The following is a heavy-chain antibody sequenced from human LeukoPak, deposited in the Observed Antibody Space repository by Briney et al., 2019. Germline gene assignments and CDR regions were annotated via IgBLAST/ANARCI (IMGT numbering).Heavy chain of an antibody. CDR3: ARVEKYTASGPTDP. D-gene: IGHD2-2*02. CDR1: GYTFTGYY. CDR2: INPNSGGT. V-gene: IGHV1-2*02. J-gene: IGHJ5*02. Sequence: ASVKVSCKASGYTFTGYYMHWVRQAPGQGLEWMGWINPNSGGTKYAQKFQGRVTMTRDTSISTVYMELSRLRSDDTAVYYCARVEKYTASGPTDPWGQGTLVTVSS.